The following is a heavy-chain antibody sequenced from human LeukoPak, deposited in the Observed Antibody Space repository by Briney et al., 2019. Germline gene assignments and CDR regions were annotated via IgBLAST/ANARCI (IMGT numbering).Heavy chain of an antibody. Sequence: GGSLRLSCAASGFTFSSYSMNWVRQAPGKVLEWGSSISSSSSYIYYADSVKGRFTISRDNAKNSLYLQMNSLRAEDTAVYYCARTGVGSGDAFDIWGQGTMVTVSS. CDR2: ISSSSSYI. J-gene: IGHJ3*02. CDR3: ARTGVGSGDAFDI. V-gene: IGHV3-21*01. CDR1: GFTFSSYS. D-gene: IGHD2-15*01.